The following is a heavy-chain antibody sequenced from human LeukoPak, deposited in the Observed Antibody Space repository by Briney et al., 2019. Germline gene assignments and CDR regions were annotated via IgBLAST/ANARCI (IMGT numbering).Heavy chain of an antibody. CDR1: GFTSTTAW. CDR2: IRQDGSDK. D-gene: IGHD6-19*01. J-gene: IGHJ6*03. CDR3: ARDPVHSSGWFAVSYYYMDV. Sequence: GGSLRLSCAISGFTSTTAWMTWVRQAPGKGLEWVADIRQDGSDKYYVDSVKGRFIISRDNAKKSVSLHMNNLRAEDTAVYYCARDPVHSSGWFAVSYYYMDVWGKGTTVTVSS. V-gene: IGHV3-7*01.